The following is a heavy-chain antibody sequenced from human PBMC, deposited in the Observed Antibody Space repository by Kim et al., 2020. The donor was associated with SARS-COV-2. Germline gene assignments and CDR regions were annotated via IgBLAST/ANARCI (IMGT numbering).Heavy chain of an antibody. CDR1: GFSVSRHW. CDR3: ARRKDTGGGNTCDY. J-gene: IGHJ4*02. D-gene: IGHD2-15*01. CDR2: INFDGSSI. V-gene: IGHV3-74*01. Sequence: GGSLRLSCAASGFSVSRHWMNWVRQAPGKGLEWVSRINFDGSSISYAHSVKGRFTISRDNAKNTLSLEMNSLRPEDTAVYYCARRKDTGGGNTCDYWGQGTLVTVSS.